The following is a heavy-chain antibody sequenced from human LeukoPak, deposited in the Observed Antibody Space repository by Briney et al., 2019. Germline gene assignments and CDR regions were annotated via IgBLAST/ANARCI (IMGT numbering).Heavy chain of an antibody. CDR3: TISVTMVRGTPKHFDY. V-gene: IGHV3-15*01. Sequence: GGSLRLSCAASGFTFSSYWMSWVRQAPGKGLEWVGRIKSKTDGGTTDYAAPVKDRFTISRDDSKNTLYLQMNSLKTEDTAIYYCTISVTMVRGTPKHFDYWGQGTLVTVSS. CDR2: IKSKTDGGTT. D-gene: IGHD3-10*01. J-gene: IGHJ4*02. CDR1: GFTFSSYW.